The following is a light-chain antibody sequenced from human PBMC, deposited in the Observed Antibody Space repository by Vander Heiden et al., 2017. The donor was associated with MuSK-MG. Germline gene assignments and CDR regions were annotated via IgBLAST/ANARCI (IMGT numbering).Light chain of an antibody. CDR2: KDT. J-gene: IGLJ2*01. Sequence: SYELTQPSSVLVSPGQTATITCSGDALPKQYASWYQQRPGQAPVVVIYKDTERPSGSPERFSGSSSGTTVTLTISGVQAEDEADYYCQSADNSGNYVVFGGGTKLTVL. V-gene: IGLV3-25*03. CDR3: QSADNSGNYVV. CDR1: ALPKQY.